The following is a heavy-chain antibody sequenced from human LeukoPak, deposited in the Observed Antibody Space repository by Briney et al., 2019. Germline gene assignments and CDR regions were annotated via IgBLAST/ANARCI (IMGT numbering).Heavy chain of an antibody. V-gene: IGHV1-2*02. CDR1: GYIFTTYF. D-gene: IGHD3-9*01. CDR2: INPNNGDT. CDR3: AREGGYDILTGYQDY. Sequence: ASVKVSCKASGYIFTTYFIHWVRQAPGQGLEWMGWINPNNGDTNYVQKFQDRVTMTRDTSISTAYMELTRLRSGDTAVYYCAREGGYDILTGYQDYWGQGTLVTVSS. J-gene: IGHJ4*02.